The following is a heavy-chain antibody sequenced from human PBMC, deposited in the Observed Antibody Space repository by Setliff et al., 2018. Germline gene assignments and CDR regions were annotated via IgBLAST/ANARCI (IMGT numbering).Heavy chain of an antibody. J-gene: IGHJ4*02. CDR1: GYTFTDSF. D-gene: IGHD1-26*01. CDR3: ARDGSAFFYQN. V-gene: IGHV1-2*02. Sequence: ASVKVSCKAPGYTFTDSFIHWVRQAPGQGFEWLGWINPNRDDTKYAQKFQHRILMAKDTSLNTVYVELSSLRSDDTATYYCARDGSAFFYQNWGQGSLVTVSS. CDR2: INPNRDDT.